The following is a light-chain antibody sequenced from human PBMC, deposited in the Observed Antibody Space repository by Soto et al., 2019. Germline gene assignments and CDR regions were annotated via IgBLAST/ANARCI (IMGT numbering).Light chain of an antibody. CDR2: GAS. CDR1: QSVTSSF. V-gene: IGKV3-20*01. CDR3: HHYGTSWT. J-gene: IGKJ1*01. Sequence: EIVLTQSPGTVSLSPGERVTLSCRASQSVTSSFLAWYQQKPGQAPRLLISGASSRATGFPDRFSGSGSGTDFTLTISRLEPEDFAVYYCHHYGTSWTFGQGTKLEI.